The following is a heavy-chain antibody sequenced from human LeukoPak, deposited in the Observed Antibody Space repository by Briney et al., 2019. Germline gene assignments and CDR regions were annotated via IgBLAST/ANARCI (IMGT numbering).Heavy chain of an antibody. CDR1: GGSIGTDSHY. V-gene: IGHV4-39*07. Sequence: PSETLALTCTVSGGSIGTDSHYWGWIRQTPGKGLEWIGLINFSGATYYNPSLESRVTISVDTSKSQFSLKLSSVTAADTAVYYCARYYYDSSGYYPTRNWFDPWGQGTLVTVSS. CDR2: INFSGAT. J-gene: IGHJ5*02. CDR3: ARYYYDSSGYYPTRNWFDP. D-gene: IGHD3-22*01.